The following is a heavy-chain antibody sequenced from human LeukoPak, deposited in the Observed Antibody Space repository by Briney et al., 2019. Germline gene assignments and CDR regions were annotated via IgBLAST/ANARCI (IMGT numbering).Heavy chain of an antibody. D-gene: IGHD3-22*01. J-gene: IGHJ4*02. CDR2: IYSDGST. V-gene: IGHV3-53*01. CDR1: GFTVSSNY. Sequence: GGSLGLSCAVSGFTVSSNYMSWVRQAPGKGLEWVSVIYSDGSTYYADSVKGRFTISRDNSKNTLYLQMNSLRAEDTAVYYCAKDPGIDDSSGYYPYYFDCWGQGTLVTVSS. CDR3: AKDPGIDDSSGYYPYYFDC.